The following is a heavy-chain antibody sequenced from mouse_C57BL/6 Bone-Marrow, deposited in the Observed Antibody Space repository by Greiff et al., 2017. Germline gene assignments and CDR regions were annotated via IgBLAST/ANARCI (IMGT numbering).Heavy chain of an antibody. CDR2: INPNNGGT. V-gene: IGHV1-26*01. Sequence: EVQLQQSGPELVKPGASVKISCKASGYTFTDYYMNWVKQSHGKSLEWIGDINPNNGGTSYNQKLKGKATLTVDKSSSTAYMELRSLTSADSAVYYCSTVGYYVLGYFDVWGTGTTVTVSS. CDR3: STVGYYVLGYFDV. J-gene: IGHJ1*03. D-gene: IGHD2-3*01. CDR1: GYTFTDYY.